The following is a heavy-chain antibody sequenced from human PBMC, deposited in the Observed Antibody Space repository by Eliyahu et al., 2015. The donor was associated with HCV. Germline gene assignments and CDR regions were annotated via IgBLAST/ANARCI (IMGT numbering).Heavy chain of an antibody. CDR2: IFSNDEK. CDR1: GFSLSNARMG. CDR3: ARITLYSNYGEYYYYYGMDV. V-gene: IGHV2-26*01. J-gene: IGHJ6*02. Sequence: QVTLKESGPVLVKPTETLTLTCTVSGFSLSNARMGVSWIRQPPGKALEWLAHIFSNDEKSYSTSLKSRLTISKDTSKSQVVLTMTNMDPVDTATYYCARITLYSNYGEYYYYYGMDVWGQGTTVTVSS. D-gene: IGHD4-11*01.